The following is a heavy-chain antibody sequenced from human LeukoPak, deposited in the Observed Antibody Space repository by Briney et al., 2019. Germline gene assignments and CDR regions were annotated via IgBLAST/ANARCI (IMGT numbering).Heavy chain of an antibody. V-gene: IGHV3-74*01. CDR3: ARGGYSSGWYGDSDAFDI. Sequence: GSLRLSCAASGFTFSSYWMHWVRQAPGKGLVWVSRINSDGSSTSYADSVKGRFTISRDNAKNTLYLQMNSLRAEDAAVYYCARGGYSSGWYGDSDAFDIWGQGTMVTVSS. CDR2: INSDGSST. CDR1: GFTFSSYW. J-gene: IGHJ3*02. D-gene: IGHD6-19*01.